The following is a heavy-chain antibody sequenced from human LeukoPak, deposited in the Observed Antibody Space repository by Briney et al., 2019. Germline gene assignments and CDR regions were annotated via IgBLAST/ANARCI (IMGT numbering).Heavy chain of an antibody. Sequence: EGSLRLSCAASGFTFSSYAMSWVRQAPGKGLEWVSAISGSGGSTYYADSVKGRFTISRDNSKNTLYLQMNSLRAEDTAVYYCAKDSSSWYGNWFDPWGQGTLVTVSS. CDR1: GFTFSSYA. V-gene: IGHV3-23*01. CDR2: ISGSGGST. D-gene: IGHD6-13*01. CDR3: AKDSSSWYGNWFDP. J-gene: IGHJ5*02.